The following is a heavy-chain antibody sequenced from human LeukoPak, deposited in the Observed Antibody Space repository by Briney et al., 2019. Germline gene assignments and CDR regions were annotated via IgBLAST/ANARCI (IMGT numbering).Heavy chain of an antibody. V-gene: IGHV3-48*03. Sequence: GGSLRLSCAASEFTFSSYEMNWVRQAPGKGLEWVSYISSSGSTIYYADSVKGRFTISRDNAKNSLYLQMNSLRAEDTAVYYCASLSPAVAGYFDYWGQGTLVTVSS. CDR1: EFTFSSYE. J-gene: IGHJ4*02. D-gene: IGHD6-19*01. CDR3: ASLSPAVAGYFDY. CDR2: ISSSGSTI.